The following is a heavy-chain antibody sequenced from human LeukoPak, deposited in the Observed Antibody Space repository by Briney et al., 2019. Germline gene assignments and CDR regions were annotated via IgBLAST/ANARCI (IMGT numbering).Heavy chain of an antibody. CDR1: GFTFSSYG. Sequence: GGSLRLSCAASGFTFSSYGMSWVRQAPGKGLEWVSAISGSGGSTYYADSVKGRFTISRDNSKNTLYLQMNSLRAEDTAVYYCAKPGSGSYYPALDAFDIWGQGAMVTVSS. CDR2: ISGSGGST. J-gene: IGHJ3*02. V-gene: IGHV3-23*01. D-gene: IGHD1-26*01. CDR3: AKPGSGSYYPALDAFDI.